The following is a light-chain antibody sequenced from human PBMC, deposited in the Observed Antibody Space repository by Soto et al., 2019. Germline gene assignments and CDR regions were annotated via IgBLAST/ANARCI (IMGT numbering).Light chain of an antibody. CDR2: EVS. CDR1: SSDVGGYNY. J-gene: IGLJ1*01. CDR3: SSYAGSNNYV. V-gene: IGLV2-8*01. Sequence: QSVLTQPPSASGSPGQSVTISCTGTSSDVGGYNYVSWYQQHSGKALKLMIYEVSKRPSGVPDRFSGSKSGNTASLIVSGLQAEDEADYYCSSYAGSNNYVFGTGTKVTVL.